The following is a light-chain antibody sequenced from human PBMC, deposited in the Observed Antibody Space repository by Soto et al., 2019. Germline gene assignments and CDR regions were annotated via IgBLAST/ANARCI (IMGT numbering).Light chain of an antibody. CDR3: QQYNNWPGK. V-gene: IGKV3-15*01. CDR2: GAS. Sequence: EILRTQSPITLSVSSGDSTTLSCRASQSVSSKLAWYQQKPGQAPRLLFYGASTGATGIPARFSGSGSETEFTLSISSLQSEDLAVYYCQQYNNWPGKFGQGTKVDIK. CDR1: QSVSSK. J-gene: IGKJ1*01.